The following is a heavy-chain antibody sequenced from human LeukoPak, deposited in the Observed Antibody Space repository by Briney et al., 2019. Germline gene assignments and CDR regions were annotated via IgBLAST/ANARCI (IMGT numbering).Heavy chain of an antibody. V-gene: IGHV3-23*01. CDR3: AKWGVALFDY. Sequence: GGSLRLSCAASGFTLSSYAMSWVRQAPGKGLEWVSAISGSGGSTYYADSAKGRFTISRDNSKNTLYLQMNSLRAEDTAVYYCAKWGVALFDYWGQGTLVTVSS. D-gene: IGHD3-10*01. CDR1: GFTLSSYA. J-gene: IGHJ4*02. CDR2: ISGSGGST.